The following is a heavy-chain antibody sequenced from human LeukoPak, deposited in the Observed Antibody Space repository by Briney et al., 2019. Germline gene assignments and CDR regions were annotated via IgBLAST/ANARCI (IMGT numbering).Heavy chain of an antibody. CDR2: ISGSGGST. J-gene: IGHJ4*02. V-gene: IGHV3-23*01. Sequence: GGSLRLSCTTSGFTFNNYAMSWVRQAPGKGPEWVSAISGSGGSTYYADSVKGRFTISRDNSKNTLYLQMNSLRAEDTAVYYCAKDRTAHDSGVDYWGQGTLVTVSS. D-gene: IGHD1-26*01. CDR3: AKDRTAHDSGVDY. CDR1: GFTFNNYA.